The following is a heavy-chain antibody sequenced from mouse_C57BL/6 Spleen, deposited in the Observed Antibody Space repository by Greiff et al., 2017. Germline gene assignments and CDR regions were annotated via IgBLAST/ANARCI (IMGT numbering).Heavy chain of an antibody. Sequence: VQLQQSGAELVKPGASVKLSCTASGFNIKDYYMHWVKQRTEQGLEWIGRIDPEDGETKSAPKFQGKATITADTSSNTAYLQLSSLTSEDTAVYYCAISGGWLLYAMDYWGQGTSVTVSS. CDR1: GFNIKDYY. CDR3: AISGGWLLYAMDY. V-gene: IGHV14-2*01. D-gene: IGHD2-3*01. J-gene: IGHJ4*01. CDR2: IDPEDGET.